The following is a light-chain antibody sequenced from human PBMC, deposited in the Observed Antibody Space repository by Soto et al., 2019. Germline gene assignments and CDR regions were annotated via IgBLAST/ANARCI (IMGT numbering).Light chain of an antibody. CDR1: QSVSSS. CDR2: DAS. Sequence: EMVVTQSPATLSLSPGERATLACRASQSVSSSLAWYQQKPGQAPRRLIYDASNRATGIPARFSGSGSGSDFTLTISSLEPEDFAVYYCQQHSNWPPITFGQGTRLEIK. V-gene: IGKV3-11*01. J-gene: IGKJ5*01. CDR3: QQHSNWPPIT.